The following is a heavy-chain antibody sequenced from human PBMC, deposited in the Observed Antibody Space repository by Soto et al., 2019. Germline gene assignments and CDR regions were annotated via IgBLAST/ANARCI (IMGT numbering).Heavy chain of an antibody. CDR3: ARGGYRDTPAISTEDGYSCGPQDYSYYYGMDV. V-gene: IGHV1-69*13. CDR1: GGTFSSYA. CDR2: IIPIFGTA. J-gene: IGHJ6*02. Sequence: GASVKVSCKASGGTFSSYAISWVRQAPGQGLEWMGGIIPIFGTANYAQKFQGRVTITADECTSTVYMELSILRAEDTAVYYCARGGYRDTPAISTEDGYSCGPQDYSYYYGMDVWGQGTTVTVSS. D-gene: IGHD5-18*01.